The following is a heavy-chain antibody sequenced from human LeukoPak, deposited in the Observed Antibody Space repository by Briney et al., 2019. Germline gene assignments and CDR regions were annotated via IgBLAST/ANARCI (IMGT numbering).Heavy chain of an antibody. CDR3: VRDSDRRSDC. V-gene: IGHV3-23*01. CDR1: GFAFGNTG. D-gene: IGHD3-22*01. Sequence: PGGSLRLSCAASGFAFGNTGMGWVRQTPGTGLEWVSSISRGGDMTFYADSVRGRFTVSRDNSINTLYLQMNSLRAEDTAVYYCVRDSDRRSDCWGQGTLVTVSS. CDR2: ISRGGDMT. J-gene: IGHJ4*02.